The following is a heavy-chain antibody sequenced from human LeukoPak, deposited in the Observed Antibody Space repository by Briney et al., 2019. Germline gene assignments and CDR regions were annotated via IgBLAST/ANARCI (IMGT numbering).Heavy chain of an antibody. V-gene: IGHV5-10-1*01. CDR1: GYRFNAYW. CDR3: ARHRPGYRNGYASFDY. D-gene: IGHD5-12*01. J-gene: IGHJ4*02. CDR2: IDPSDSYT. Sequence: GESLKISCKGSGYRFNAYWISWVRQMPGKGLEWMGRIDPSDSYTNYSPSFQGHVTISPDKSISTAYLQWSSLKASDTAMYYCARHRPGYRNGYASFDYWGQGTLVTVSS.